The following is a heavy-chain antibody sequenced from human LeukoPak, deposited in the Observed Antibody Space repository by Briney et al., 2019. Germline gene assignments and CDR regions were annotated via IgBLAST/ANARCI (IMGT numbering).Heavy chain of an antibody. J-gene: IGHJ4*02. CDR1: GFTVSSNY. Sequence: GGSLRLSCAASGFTVSSNYMSWVRQAPGKGLEWVSVIYSGGSTYYADSVKGRFTISRDNSKNTLYLQMNSLRAEDTAVYYCARVKRDCSGGSCYSYDYWGQGTLVTVSS. D-gene: IGHD2-15*01. V-gene: IGHV3-66*01. CDR2: IYSGGST. CDR3: ARVKRDCSGGSCYSYDY.